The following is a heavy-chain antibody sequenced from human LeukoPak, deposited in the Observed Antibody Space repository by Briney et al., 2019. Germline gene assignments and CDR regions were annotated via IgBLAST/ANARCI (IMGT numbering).Heavy chain of an antibody. Sequence: GGSLRLSCAASGFTFSSYGMHWVRQAPGKGLEWVSAISGSGGSTYYADSVKGRFTTSRDNSKNTLYLQMNSLRAEDTAVYHCAKWAKGYCSGGSCYGGLDYWGQGTLVTVSS. CDR1: GFTFSSYG. CDR2: ISGSGGST. V-gene: IGHV3-23*01. J-gene: IGHJ4*02. CDR3: AKWAKGYCSGGSCYGGLDY. D-gene: IGHD2-15*01.